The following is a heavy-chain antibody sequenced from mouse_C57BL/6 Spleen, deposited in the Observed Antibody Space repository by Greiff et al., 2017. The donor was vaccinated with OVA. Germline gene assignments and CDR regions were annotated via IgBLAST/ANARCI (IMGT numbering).Heavy chain of an antibody. V-gene: IGHV1-82*01. CDR2: IYPGDGDT. J-gene: IGHJ3*01. Sequence: QVQLKQSGPELVKPGASVKISCKASGYAFSSSWMNWVKQRPGKGLEWIGRIYPGDGDTNYNGKFKGKATLTADKSSSTAYMQLSSLTSEDSAVYFCARGGPDSSGWCAYWGQGTLVTVSA. CDR3: ARGGPDSSGWCAY. D-gene: IGHD3-2*02. CDR1: GYAFSSSW.